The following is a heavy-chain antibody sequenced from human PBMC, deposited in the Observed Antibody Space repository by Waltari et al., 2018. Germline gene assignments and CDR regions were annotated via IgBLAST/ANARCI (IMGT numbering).Heavy chain of an antibody. D-gene: IGHD6-19*01. CDR1: GGSISSYY. CDR3: ARGGGYSSGWYPPFDC. CDR2: IYYSGST. Sequence: QVQLQESGPGLVKPSETLSLTCTVSGGSISSYYWSWIRQPPGKGLEWIGYIYYSGSTNYHPSRRSRVTISVDTSKNQFSLKLTSVTAADTAVYYCARGGGYSSGWYPPFDCWGQGTLVTVSS. J-gene: IGHJ4*02. V-gene: IGHV4-59*12.